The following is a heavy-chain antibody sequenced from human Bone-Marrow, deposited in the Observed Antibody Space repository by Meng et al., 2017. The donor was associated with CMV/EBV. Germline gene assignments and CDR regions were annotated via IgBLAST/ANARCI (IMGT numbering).Heavy chain of an antibody. V-gene: IGHV1-8*01. D-gene: IGHD3-3*01. Sequence: ASVKVSCKASGYTFTSYDINWVRQATGQGLEWMGWMNPNSGNTGYAQKFQGRVTMTRNTSISIAYMELSSLRSEDTAVYYCARGKQYYDFWSGYWYWGQGTLVTVSS. CDR3: ARGKQYYDFWSGYWY. CDR1: GYTFTSYD. J-gene: IGHJ4*02. CDR2: MNPNSGNT.